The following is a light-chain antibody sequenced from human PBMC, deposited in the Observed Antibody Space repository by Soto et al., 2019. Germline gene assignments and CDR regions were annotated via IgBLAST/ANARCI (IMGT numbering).Light chain of an antibody. CDR2: EVS. Sequence: QSFLTQPASVSGYPGQSITISCTGTSSDVGGYNYVSWYQQHPGKAPKLMIYEVSNRPSGVSNRFSGSKSGNTASLTISGLQAEDEADYYCSSYTSSSTLDVFGTGTKVTVL. V-gene: IGLV2-14*01. CDR3: SSYTSSSTLDV. J-gene: IGLJ1*01. CDR1: SSDVGGYNY.